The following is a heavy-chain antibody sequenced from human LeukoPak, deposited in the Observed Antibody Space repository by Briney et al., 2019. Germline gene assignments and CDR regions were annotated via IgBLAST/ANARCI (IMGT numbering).Heavy chain of an antibody. D-gene: IGHD5-24*01. Sequence: PSETLSLTCTVSGGSISSYYWSWIRQPPGKGLEWIGYIYYSGSTNYNPSLKSRATISVDTSRNQFSLKLSSVTAADTAVYYCARHDGSIDAFDIWGQGTMVTVSS. CDR1: GGSISSYY. V-gene: IGHV4-59*08. J-gene: IGHJ3*02. CDR3: ARHDGSIDAFDI. CDR2: IYYSGST.